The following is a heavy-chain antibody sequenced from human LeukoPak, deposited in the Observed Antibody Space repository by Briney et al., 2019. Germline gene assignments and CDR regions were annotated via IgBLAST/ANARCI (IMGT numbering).Heavy chain of an antibody. J-gene: IGHJ5*02. V-gene: IGHV3-53*01. Sequence: GGSLRLSCAASGLTGSHNYVSWVRQAPGRGLEWVSAIHTSGDTCYADSVKGRFTISRDTSKNTLYLQINSLRVEDTAVYYCIVFGDSNHWGQGTLVTVSS. CDR2: IHTSGDT. D-gene: IGHD4-17*01. CDR3: IVFGDSNH. CDR1: GLTGSHNY.